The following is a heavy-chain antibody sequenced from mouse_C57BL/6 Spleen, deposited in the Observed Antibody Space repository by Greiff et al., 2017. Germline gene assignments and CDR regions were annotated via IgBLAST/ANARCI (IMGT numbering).Heavy chain of an antibody. Sequence: VQLQQSGPELVKPGASVKISCKASGYSFTGYYMNWVKQSPEKSLEWIGEINPSTGGTTYNQKFKAKATLTVDKSSSTAYMQLKSLTSEDSAVYYCARSIYYDYDDCWGQGTLVTVSA. J-gene: IGHJ3*01. CDR3: ARSIYYDYDDC. V-gene: IGHV1-42*01. CDR2: INPSTGGT. CDR1: GYSFTGYY. D-gene: IGHD2-4*01.